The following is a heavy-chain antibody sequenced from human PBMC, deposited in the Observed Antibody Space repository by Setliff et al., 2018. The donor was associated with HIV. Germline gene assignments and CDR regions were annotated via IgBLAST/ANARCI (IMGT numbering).Heavy chain of an antibody. CDR1: GYTFTGYY. V-gene: IGHV1-2*06. CDR2: INGNSGVT. J-gene: IGHJ4*02. Sequence: ASVKVSCKASGYTFTGYYMHWVRQAPGQGLEWMGRINGNSGVTNSPQKFQGRVTMTRDTSINTAYMELSRLTSDDTAFYYCAREPTGDFWSGYSSRGLDYWGQGTLVTVSS. D-gene: IGHD3-3*01. CDR3: AREPTGDFWSGYSSRGLDY.